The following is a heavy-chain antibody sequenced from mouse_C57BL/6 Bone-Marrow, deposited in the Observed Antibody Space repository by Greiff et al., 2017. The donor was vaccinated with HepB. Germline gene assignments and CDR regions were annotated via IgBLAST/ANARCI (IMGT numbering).Heavy chain of an antibody. Sequence: VQLQQSGPELVKPGASVKISCKASGYTFTDYYMNWVKQSHGKSLEWIGDINPKNGGNSYNQKFKGKATLTVDKSTSTSYMELRSLTSEDSAVYYCARALYGNYGVFAIDYWGQGTSVTVSS. CDR3: ARALYGNYGVFAIDY. J-gene: IGHJ4*01. CDR2: INPKNGGN. D-gene: IGHD2-1*01. V-gene: IGHV1-26*01. CDR1: GYTFTDYY.